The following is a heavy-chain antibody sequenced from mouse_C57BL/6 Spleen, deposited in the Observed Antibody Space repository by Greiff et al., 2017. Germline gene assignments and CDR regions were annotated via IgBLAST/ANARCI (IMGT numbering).Heavy chain of an antibody. V-gene: IGHV1-81*01. CDR1: GYTFTSYG. CDR3: ARENY. Sequence: QVQLQQSGAELARPGASVKLSCTASGYTFTSYGISWVKQRTGQGLEWIGEIYPRSGNTYYNEKFKDKATLTADKSSSTAYMELRSLTSEDSAVYFCARENYWGQGTLVTVSA. CDR2: IYPRSGNT. J-gene: IGHJ3*01.